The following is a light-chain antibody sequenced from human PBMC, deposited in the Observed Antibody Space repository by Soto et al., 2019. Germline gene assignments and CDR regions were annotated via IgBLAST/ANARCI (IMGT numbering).Light chain of an antibody. CDR3: QSYDSSLSGYV. V-gene: IGLV1-40*01. Sequence: QSVLTQPPSVSGAPGQRGTISCTGSSSNIGAGYDVHWYQQVPGTAPKVLIYGNSNRPSGVPDRISGSKSGTSASLAITGLQAEDESDYYCQSYDSSLSGYVFGTGTKVTVL. J-gene: IGLJ1*01. CDR1: SSNIGAGYD. CDR2: GNS.